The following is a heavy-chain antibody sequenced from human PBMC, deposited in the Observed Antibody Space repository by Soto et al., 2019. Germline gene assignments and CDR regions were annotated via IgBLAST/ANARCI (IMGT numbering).Heavy chain of an antibody. CDR1: GGSISSSNW. CDR3: ARGIEGWYQGRYYYGMDV. D-gene: IGHD6-19*01. J-gene: IGHJ6*02. V-gene: IGHV4-4*02. CDR2: IYHSGST. Sequence: SETLSLTCAVSGGSISSSNWWSWARQPPGKGLEWIGEIYHSGSTNYNPSLKSRVTISVDKSKNQFSLKLSSVTAADTAVYYCARGIEGWYQGRYYYGMDVWGQGTTVTVSS.